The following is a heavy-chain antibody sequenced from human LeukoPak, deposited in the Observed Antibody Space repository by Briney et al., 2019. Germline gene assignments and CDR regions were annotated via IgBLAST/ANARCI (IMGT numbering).Heavy chain of an antibody. CDR1: GYTFTSYG. V-gene: IGHV1-69*13. CDR3: ARVNSSGWYFAYYYYMDV. J-gene: IGHJ6*03. D-gene: IGHD6-19*01. Sequence: ASVKVSCKASGYTFTSYGISWVRQAPGQGLEWMGGIIPIFGTANYAQKFQGRVTITADESTSTAYMELSSLRSEDTAVYYCARVNSSGWYFAYYYYMDVWGKGTTVTVSS. CDR2: IIPIFGTA.